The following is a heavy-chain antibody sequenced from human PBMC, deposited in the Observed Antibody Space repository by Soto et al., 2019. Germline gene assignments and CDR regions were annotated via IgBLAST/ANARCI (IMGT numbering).Heavy chain of an antibody. Sequence: PGGSLRLSCTVSGFSVADYAMGWFRQAPGKGLEWISFIRSRAYGGTTEDAASVKGRFTISRDDSKSIAYLQMNSLKTEDTAVYYCTRDRGDGYRFDYWGQGTLVTVSS. CDR3: TRDRGDGYRFDY. V-gene: IGHV3-49*03. D-gene: IGHD3-10*01. CDR2: IRSRAYGGTT. J-gene: IGHJ4*02. CDR1: GFSVADYA.